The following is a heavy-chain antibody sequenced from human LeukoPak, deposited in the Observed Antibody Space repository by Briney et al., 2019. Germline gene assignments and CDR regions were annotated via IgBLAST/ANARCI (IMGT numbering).Heavy chain of an antibody. V-gene: IGHV1-69*05. Sequence: SVKVSCKASGGTFSSYAISWVRQAPGQGLEWMGRIIPIFGTVNYAQKFQGRVTITTDESTSTAYMELSSLRSEDTAVYYCARDHLPLAYYDRLDAFDIWGQGTMVTVSS. CDR3: ARDHLPLAYYDRLDAFDI. CDR1: GGTFSSYA. D-gene: IGHD3-22*01. J-gene: IGHJ3*02. CDR2: IIPIFGTV.